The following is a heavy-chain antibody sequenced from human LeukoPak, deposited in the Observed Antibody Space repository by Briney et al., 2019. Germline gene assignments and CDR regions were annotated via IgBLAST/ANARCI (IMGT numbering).Heavy chain of an antibody. J-gene: IGHJ4*02. D-gene: IGHD3-10*01. CDR1: GFIFSSYE. CDR3: ATLGNYGSGSYYFDY. V-gene: IGHV3-48*03. CDR2: ISSSGSIT. Sequence: PGGSLRLSCAASGFIFSSYEMKWVRQAPGKGLEGVSYISSSGSITYYADSVKGRFTISRDNSKNTLYLQMNSLRAEDTAVYYCATLGNYGSGSYYFDYWGQGTLVTVSS.